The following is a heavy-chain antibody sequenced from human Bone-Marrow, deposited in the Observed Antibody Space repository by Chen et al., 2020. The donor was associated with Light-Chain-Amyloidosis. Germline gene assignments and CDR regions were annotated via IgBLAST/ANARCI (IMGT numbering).Heavy chain of an antibody. Sequence: EVQLLESGGGLVQPGGSLRLSCAASGFTFSSSAMSWVRQAPGKGLEWVSAISGSGGSTYYADSVKGRFTISRDNSKNTLYLQMNSLRAEDTAVYYCAKDIRYSSGWYYVDYWGQGTLVTVSS. D-gene: IGHD6-19*01. V-gene: IGHV3-23*01. CDR1: GFTFSSSA. J-gene: IGHJ4*02. CDR3: AKDIRYSSGWYYVDY. CDR2: ISGSGGST.